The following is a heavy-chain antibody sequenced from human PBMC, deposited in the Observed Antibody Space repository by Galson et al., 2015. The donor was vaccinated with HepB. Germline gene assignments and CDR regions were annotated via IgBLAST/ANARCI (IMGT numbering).Heavy chain of an antibody. D-gene: IGHD3-10*01. CDR2: VNGGNGNT. J-gene: IGHJ6*03. CDR3: AGGGSVRGLPTRGYYHYDYMDV. V-gene: IGHV1-3*01. CDR1: GYTFNAYG. Sequence: SVKVSCKASGYTFNAYGMHWVRQAPGQRLEWMGWVNGGNGNTKYSQKLQDRVTIIRDTSASTAYMELSSLTSEDTAVYYCAGGGSVRGLPTRGYYHYDYMDVWGKGTTVTVSS.